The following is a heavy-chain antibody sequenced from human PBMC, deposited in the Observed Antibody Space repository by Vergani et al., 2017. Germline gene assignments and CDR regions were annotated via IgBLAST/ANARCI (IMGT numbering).Heavy chain of an antibody. J-gene: IGHJ6*03. V-gene: IGHV4-30-2*01. Sequence: QLQLQESDSRLVNPSQTLSLTCTLSGDAISRDTHSWNWVRQPPGKPLEWIGSVYYSGTTYYNPSLGGRVTMSIDKSKNHFSLTLTSVTAADSAFYFCARSQTGYSRDWSTYFFYMDVWGKGTTVTVSS. CDR1: GDAISRDTHS. CDR3: ARSQTGYSRDWSTYFFYMDV. CDR2: VYYSGTT. D-gene: IGHD3/OR15-3a*01.